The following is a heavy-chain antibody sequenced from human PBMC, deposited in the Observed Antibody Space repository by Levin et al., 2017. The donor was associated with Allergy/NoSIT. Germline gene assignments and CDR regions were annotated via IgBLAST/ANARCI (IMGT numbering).Heavy chain of an antibody. CDR2: ISYDGSNK. D-gene: IGHD3-10*01. Sequence: GESLKISCAASGFTFSSYAMHWVRQAPGKGLEWVAVISYDGSNKYYADSVKGRFTISRDNSKNTLYLQMNSLRAEDTAVYYCARDVAGAVEYYYGMDGWGQGTTVTVSS. CDR3: ARDVAGAVEYYYGMDG. CDR1: GFTFSSYA. J-gene: IGHJ6*02. V-gene: IGHV3-30-3*01.